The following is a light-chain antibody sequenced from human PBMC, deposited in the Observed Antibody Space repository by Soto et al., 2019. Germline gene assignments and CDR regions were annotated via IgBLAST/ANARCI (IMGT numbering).Light chain of an antibody. CDR2: DAS. Sequence: EFVLPQSPSTLSMSQPPCLTLSCRASQSVRGLLNWYQQKPGQAPRLLIYDASNRTTGIPARFSGSGAGTDFTLTISSLESDDSAVYYCQQSCISPITFGQGTRLE. V-gene: IGKV3-11*01. J-gene: IGKJ5*01. CDR3: QQSCISPIT. CDR1: QSVRGL.